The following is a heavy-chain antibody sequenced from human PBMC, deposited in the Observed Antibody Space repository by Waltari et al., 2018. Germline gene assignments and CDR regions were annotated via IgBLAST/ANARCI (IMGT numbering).Heavy chain of an antibody. J-gene: IGHJ4*02. CDR2: ISYDGSNK. D-gene: IGHD3-22*01. CDR1: GFTFSSYA. Sequence: QVQLVESGGGVVQPGRSLRLSCAASGFTFSSYAMHWVRQDPGKGLEWLAVISYDGSNKYYADSVKGRFTISRDNSKNTLYLQMNSLRAEDTAVYYCARETYYYDSSGGYFDYWGQGTLVTVSS. CDR3: ARETYYYDSSGGYFDY. V-gene: IGHV3-30*01.